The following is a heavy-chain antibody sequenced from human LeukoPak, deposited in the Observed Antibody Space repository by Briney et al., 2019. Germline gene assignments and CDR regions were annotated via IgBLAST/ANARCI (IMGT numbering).Heavy chain of an antibody. J-gene: IGHJ4*02. D-gene: IGHD2-15*01. CDR3: ARGPGWNYFDY. Sequence: GGSLRLFCAVSGFPVSIYYVTCVRQAPGKGLEWVSFIYRDGSANYADSVKGRFALSRDNSKNTVYLQMNSLRAEDTAVYYCARGPGWNYFDYWGQGTLVTVSS. CDR2: IYRDGSA. V-gene: IGHV3-66*01. CDR1: GFPVSIYY.